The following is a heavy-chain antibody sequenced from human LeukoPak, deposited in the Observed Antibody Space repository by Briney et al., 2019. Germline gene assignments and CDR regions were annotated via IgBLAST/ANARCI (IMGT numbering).Heavy chain of an antibody. CDR2: TNQDGTER. J-gene: IGHJ6*02. V-gene: IGHV3-7*05. CDR1: GFHFSRYW. CDR3: VRDMDV. Sequence: GGPLSLFCAASGFHFSRYWMTWVRQAPGKGLEGVANTNQDGTERHYLDPVKGRSTISRDNAKNSLYLQMNTLRAEDTAVYYCVRDMDVWGQGTTVTVSS.